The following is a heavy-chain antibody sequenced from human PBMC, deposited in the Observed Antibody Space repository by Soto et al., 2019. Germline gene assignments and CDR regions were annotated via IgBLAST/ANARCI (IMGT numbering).Heavy chain of an antibody. D-gene: IGHD1-26*01. CDR2: ISYDGSNK. V-gene: IGHV3-30-3*01. J-gene: IGHJ4*02. CDR3: ARESVGATTCFDY. CDR1: GFTFSSYA. Sequence: QVQLVESGGGVVQPGRSLRLSCAASGFTFSSYAMHWVRQAPGKGLEWVAVISYDGSNKYYADSVKGRFTISRDNSKNTLYLQMNSRRAEDTAVYYCARESVGATTCFDYWGQGTLVTVSS.